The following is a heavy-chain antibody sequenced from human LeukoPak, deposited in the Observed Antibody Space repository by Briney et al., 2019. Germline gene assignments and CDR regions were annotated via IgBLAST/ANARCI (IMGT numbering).Heavy chain of an antibody. V-gene: IGHV3-7*01. CDR3: ASYDYGDYYGMDV. Sequence: GSLRLSCXXXGFTFXSYWMSWVRQAPGKGLEWVANIKQDGSEKYYVDSVKGRFTISRDNAKNSLYLQMNSLRAEDTAVYYCASYDYGDYYGMDVWGQGTTVTVSS. J-gene: IGHJ6*02. D-gene: IGHD4-17*01. CDR2: IKQDGSEK. CDR1: GFTFXSYW.